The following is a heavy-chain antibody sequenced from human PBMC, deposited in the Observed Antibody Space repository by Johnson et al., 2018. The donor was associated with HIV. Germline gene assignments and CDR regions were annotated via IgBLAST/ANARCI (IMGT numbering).Heavy chain of an antibody. V-gene: IGHV3-15*01. CDR3: TTDWGSYHEYAFDI. CDR2: IKSKTDGGTT. J-gene: IGHJ3*02. CDR1: GFTFSDAW. D-gene: IGHD1-26*01. Sequence: VQLVESGGGLVKPGGSLRLSCAASGFTFSDAWMTWVRQAPGKGLEWIGRIKSKTDGGTTDFATPVKGRFTISRDDSKNTLYLQMNSLKTEDTAMYYCTTDWGSYHEYAFDIWGHGTMVTVSS.